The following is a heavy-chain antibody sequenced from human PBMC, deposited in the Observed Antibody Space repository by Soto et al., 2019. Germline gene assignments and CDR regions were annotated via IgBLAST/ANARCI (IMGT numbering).Heavy chain of an antibody. CDR3: AKRNWGGWYFDL. CDR2: ISGSGGST. Sequence: EVQLLESGGGLVQPGGSLRLSCAASGFTFSSYAMSWVRQAPGKGLEWVSVISGSGGSTYYADSVKGRITISRDNSKNTLYLQMNSLRAEDTAVYYCAKRNWGGWYFDLWGRGTLVTVSS. V-gene: IGHV3-23*01. CDR1: GFTFSSYA. D-gene: IGHD7-27*01. J-gene: IGHJ2*01.